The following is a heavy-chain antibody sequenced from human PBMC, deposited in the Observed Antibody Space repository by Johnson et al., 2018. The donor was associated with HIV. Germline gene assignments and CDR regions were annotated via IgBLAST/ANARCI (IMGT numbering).Heavy chain of an antibody. D-gene: IGHD3-16*01. J-gene: IGHJ3*02. Sequence: QVQLVESGGGVVQPGRSLRLSCAASGFTFNNYAMHWVRQAPGKGLEWVAVISYDGSYEYYADSVKGRFTISRDTFKNTLSLQMNSLRAEDTAVYYCVRDAFDYRDAIGRFGGAGFDIWGQGTVVTVSS. CDR1: GFTFNNYA. CDR2: ISYDGSYE. CDR3: VRDAFDYRDAIGRFGGAGFDI. V-gene: IGHV3-30*04.